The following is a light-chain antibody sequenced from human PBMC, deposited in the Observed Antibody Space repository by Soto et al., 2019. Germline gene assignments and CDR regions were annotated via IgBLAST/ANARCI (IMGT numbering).Light chain of an antibody. CDR3: QQYDSSFPA. CDR1: QSISSSK. Sequence: EIVMTQSPATLSVSPGERATLSCRASQSISSSKLAWYQHNPGQAPRLLIYGASSRATGIPDRFSGSGSGTDFTLTISRLEPEDFVLYYCQQYDSSFPAFGQGTKVDI. V-gene: IGKV3-20*01. J-gene: IGKJ1*01. CDR2: GAS.